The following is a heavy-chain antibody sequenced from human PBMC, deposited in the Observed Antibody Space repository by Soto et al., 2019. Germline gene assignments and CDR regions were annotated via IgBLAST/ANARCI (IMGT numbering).Heavy chain of an antibody. D-gene: IGHD6-19*01. V-gene: IGHV4-39*01. J-gene: IGHJ2*01. CDR2: IYYSGST. CDR1: GGSISSSSYY. CDR3: AGRSSSGWGSYWYFDL. Sequence: QLQLQESGPGLVKPSETLSLTCTVSGGSISSSSYYWGWIRQPPGKGLEWIGSIYYSGSTYYNPSLKSRVTISVDTSKNQFSLKLSSVTAADTAVYYCAGRSSSGWGSYWYFDLWGRGTLVTVSS.